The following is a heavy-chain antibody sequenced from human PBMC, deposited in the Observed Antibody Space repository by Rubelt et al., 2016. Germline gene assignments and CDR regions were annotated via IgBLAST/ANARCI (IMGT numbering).Heavy chain of an antibody. Sequence: VACKASGYTFTSYGISWVRQAPGQGLEWMGWISAYDGKTKYAQKVQNRVTMTTDASTTTAYMELRSLTFDDTALYYCARDWHWNYEVYWGQGTLVTVTS. D-gene: IGHD1-7*01. V-gene: IGHV1-18*01. CDR2: ISAYDGKT. CDR1: GYTFTSYG. CDR3: ARDWHWNYEVY. J-gene: IGHJ4*02.